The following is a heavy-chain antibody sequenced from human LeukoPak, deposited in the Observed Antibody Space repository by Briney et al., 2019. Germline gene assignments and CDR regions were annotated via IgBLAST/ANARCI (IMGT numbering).Heavy chain of an antibody. CDR3: AKGVYSGSYYPFDY. V-gene: IGHV3-9*01. D-gene: IGHD1-26*01. J-gene: IGHJ4*02. Sequence: GGSLRLSCAASGFTFDDYAMHWVRQAPGKGLEWVSGISWNGGSICYADSVKGRFTISRNSAKNSLYLQMSSLRVEDTALYYCAKGVYSGSYYPFDYWGQGILVTVSS. CDR1: GFTFDDYA. CDR2: ISWNGGSI.